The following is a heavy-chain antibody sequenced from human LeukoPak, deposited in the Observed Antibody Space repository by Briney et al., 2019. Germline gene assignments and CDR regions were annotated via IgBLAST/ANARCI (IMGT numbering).Heavy chain of an antibody. CDR2: TIPILGIG. V-gene: IGHV1-69*02. Sequence: SVKVSCKASGGTFFRYSINWVRQAPGQGLEWMGRTIPILGIGKNAQKFQGRVTITADKSTSTAYMELSGLRSEDTAVYYCARNEYYHDSSGIAPFDYWGQGTLVTVSS. CDR1: GGTFFRYS. J-gene: IGHJ4*02. CDR3: ARNEYYHDSSGIAPFDY. D-gene: IGHD3-22*01.